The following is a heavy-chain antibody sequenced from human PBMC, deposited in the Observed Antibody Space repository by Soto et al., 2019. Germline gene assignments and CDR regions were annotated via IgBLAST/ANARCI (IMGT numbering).Heavy chain of an antibody. CDR2: ISADNGNT. CDR3: ARDLSYGDFDY. D-gene: IGHD4-17*01. CDR1: GYTFYSSS. V-gene: IGHV1-18*01. Sequence: AASVKVSCKASGYTFYSSSISWVRQAPGQGLEWMGRISADNGNTKYAQKLQGRVTMTTDTSTSTAYMELRSLRSDDTAVYYCARDLSYGDFDYWGQGTLVTVSS. J-gene: IGHJ4*02.